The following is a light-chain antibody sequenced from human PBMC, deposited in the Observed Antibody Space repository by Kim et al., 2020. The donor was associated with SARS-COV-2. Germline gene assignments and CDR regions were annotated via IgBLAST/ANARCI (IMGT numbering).Light chain of an antibody. J-gene: IGLJ3*02. Sequence: QSVLTQPPSVSGTPGQRVTISCSGSRANIGSNYVHWYQHLPGTAPKLLIYTNNQRPSGVPDRFSGSKSGTSASLAISGLRSEYEADYFCAAWDDSLSGWVFGGGTQLTVL. V-gene: IGLV1-47*01. CDR3: AAWDDSLSGWV. CDR2: TNN. CDR1: RANIGSNY.